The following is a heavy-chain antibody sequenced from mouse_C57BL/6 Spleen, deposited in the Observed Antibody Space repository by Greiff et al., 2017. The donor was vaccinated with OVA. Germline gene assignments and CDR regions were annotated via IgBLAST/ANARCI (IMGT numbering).Heavy chain of an antibody. V-gene: IGHV5-6*01. D-gene: IGHD4-1*01. CDR3: ARHPLTGAYFDY. Sequence: EVKLVESGGDLVKPGGSLKLSCAASGFTFSSYGMSWVRQTPDKRLEWVATISSGGSYTYYPDSVKGRFTISRDNAKNTLYLQMSSLKSEDTAMYYCARHPLTGAYFDYWGQGTTLTVSS. CDR2: ISSGGSYT. CDR1: GFTFSSYG. J-gene: IGHJ2*01.